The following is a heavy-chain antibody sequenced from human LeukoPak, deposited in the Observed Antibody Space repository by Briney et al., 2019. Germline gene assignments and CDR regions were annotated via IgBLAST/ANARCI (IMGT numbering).Heavy chain of an antibody. CDR1: GYSLTSYW. J-gene: IGHJ6*03. CDR3: ARHEVYYYYYYMDV. Sequence: GESLKISCKCSGYSLTSYWIGWVRQMPGKGLEWMGVIYPCDSETRYSPSLQGQVNISADKSISTAYLQWSSLTASDTAMYYCARHEVYYYYYYMDVCGKGTTVTVSS. CDR2: IYPCDSET. V-gene: IGHV5-51*01.